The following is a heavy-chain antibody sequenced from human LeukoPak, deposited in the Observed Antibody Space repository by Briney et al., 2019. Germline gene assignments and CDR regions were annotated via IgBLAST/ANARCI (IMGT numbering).Heavy chain of an antibody. V-gene: IGHV4-59*01. Sequence: LETLSLTCTVSGGSISSYYWSWIRQPPGKGLEWIGNIYDSGSTNYNPSLKSRVTISVEPSKNQFSLKLSSVTAADTAVYYCARGGYNYGLSIYWGQGTLVTVSS. CDR2: IYDSGST. J-gene: IGHJ4*02. CDR1: GGSISSYY. D-gene: IGHD5-18*01. CDR3: ARGGYNYGLSIY.